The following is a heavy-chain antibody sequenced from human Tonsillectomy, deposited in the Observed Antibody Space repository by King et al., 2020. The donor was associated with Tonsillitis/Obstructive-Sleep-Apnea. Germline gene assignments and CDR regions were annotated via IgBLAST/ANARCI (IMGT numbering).Heavy chain of an antibody. J-gene: IGHJ4*02. CDR2: IIPIFDTA. D-gene: IGHD2-2*01. Sequence: QLVQSGAEVKKPGSSVKVSCKASGGTFSSDAITWVRQAPGQGLEWMGGIIPIFDTANYAQKFQGRVTITADESTSTAYMELSSLRSEDTAVYYCARGAKGYCSSTSCHQPLDYWGQGTLVIVSS. V-gene: IGHV1-69*12. CDR3: ARGAKGYCSSTSCHQPLDY. CDR1: GGTFSSDA.